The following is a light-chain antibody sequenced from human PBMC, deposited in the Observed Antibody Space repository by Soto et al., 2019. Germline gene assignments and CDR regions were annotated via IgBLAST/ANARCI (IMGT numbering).Light chain of an antibody. V-gene: IGLV2-14*03. J-gene: IGLJ2*01. CDR3: SSYSSSTTHVV. CDR1: STDVGDFNY. CDR2: DVT. Sequence: QSALTQPASVSGSPGRSVTICCTGTSTDVGDFNYVSWYQHLPGRAPKLIIYDVTNRPSGISYRFSASKSGRTASLTISGLQAEDEADYYCSSYSSSTTHVVFGGGTQLTVL.